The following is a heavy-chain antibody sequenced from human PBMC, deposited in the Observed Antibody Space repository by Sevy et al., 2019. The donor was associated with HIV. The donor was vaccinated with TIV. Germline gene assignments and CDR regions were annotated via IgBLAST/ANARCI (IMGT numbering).Heavy chain of an antibody. Sequence: ASVKVSCKASGYTFSSYGISWVRQAPGQGLEWMGWIGAYNGNRNYAQNLQDRVTMTTDTSTNTAYMELRSLRSDDTAVYFCARISTVRGKFNWFDPWGQGTLVTVSS. CDR2: IGAYNGNR. J-gene: IGHJ5*02. D-gene: IGHD3-10*01. V-gene: IGHV1-18*01. CDR1: GYTFSSYG. CDR3: ARISTVRGKFNWFDP.